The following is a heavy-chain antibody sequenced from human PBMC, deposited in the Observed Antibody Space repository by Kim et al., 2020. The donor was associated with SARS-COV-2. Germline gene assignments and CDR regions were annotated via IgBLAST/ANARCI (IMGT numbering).Heavy chain of an antibody. Sequence: YSPSSHGQVTTSADKSISTAYLQWSSLKASDTAMYYCARGGTSSNRYFDYWGQGTLVTVSS. CDR3: ARGGTSSNRYFDY. J-gene: IGHJ4*02. V-gene: IGHV5-51*01. D-gene: IGHD3-16*01.